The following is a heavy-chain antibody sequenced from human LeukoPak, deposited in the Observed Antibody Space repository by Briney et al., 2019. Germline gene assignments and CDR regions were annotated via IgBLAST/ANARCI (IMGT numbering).Heavy chain of an antibody. Sequence: SETLSLTCTVSAGSISSSSYSWGWIRQPPGKGLEWIGSIYYSGSTYYNPSLKSRVTISVDTSKNQFSLKLSSVTAADTAVYYCARKAVGATANYYYYYYMDVWGKGTTVTISS. J-gene: IGHJ6*03. V-gene: IGHV4-39*07. CDR1: AGSISSSSYS. D-gene: IGHD1-26*01. CDR2: IYYSGST. CDR3: ARKAVGATANYYYYYYMDV.